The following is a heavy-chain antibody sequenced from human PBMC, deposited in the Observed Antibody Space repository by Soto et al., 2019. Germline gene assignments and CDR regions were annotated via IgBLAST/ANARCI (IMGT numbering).Heavy chain of an antibody. CDR1: GFTFSSYA. CDR3: ARGSSAYCGGDCYPSWYFDY. CDR2: ISYDGSNK. J-gene: IGHJ4*02. V-gene: IGHV3-30-3*01. Sequence: GGSLRLSCAASGFTFSSYAMHWVRQAPGKGLEWVAVISYDGSNKYYADSVKGRFTISRDNSKNTLYLQMNSLRAEDTAVYYCARGSSAYCGGDCYPSWYFDYWGQGTLVTVSS. D-gene: IGHD2-21*02.